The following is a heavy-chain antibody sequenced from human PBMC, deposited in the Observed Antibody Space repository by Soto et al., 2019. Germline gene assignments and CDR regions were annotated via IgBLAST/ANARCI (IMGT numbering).Heavy chain of an antibody. V-gene: IGHV3-23*01. CDR2: ITASGGST. Sequence: EVQLLESGGDLVHPGDSLRLSCAASGFTFSIHSMAWVRQAPGQGLEWVSSITASGGSTYYADSVKGRITVSRDNSKNTLYVQMNSLKVEDTAVYYCVKRQRSDMAVYYFDYWGQGTLVTVSS. CDR3: VKRQRSDMAVYYFDY. D-gene: IGHD3-9*01. J-gene: IGHJ4*02. CDR1: GFTFSIHS.